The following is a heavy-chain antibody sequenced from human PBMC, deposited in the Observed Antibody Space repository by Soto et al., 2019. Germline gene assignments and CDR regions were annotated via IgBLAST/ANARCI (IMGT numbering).Heavy chain of an antibody. Sequence: SETLSLTCTVSGGSISSYYWSWIRQPLGKGLEWIGYIYYSGSTNYNPSLKSRVTISVDTSKNQFSLKLSSVTAADTAVYYCARALRRYYFDYWGQGTLVTVYS. CDR1: GGSISSYY. J-gene: IGHJ4*02. D-gene: IGHD3-16*01. V-gene: IGHV4-59*01. CDR2: IYYSGST. CDR3: ARALRRYYFDY.